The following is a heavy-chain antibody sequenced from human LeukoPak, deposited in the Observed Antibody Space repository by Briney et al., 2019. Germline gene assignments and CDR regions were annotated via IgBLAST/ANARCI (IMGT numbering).Heavy chain of an antibody. D-gene: IGHD3-10*01. CDR3: VKDVHYLGSYRESLDP. V-gene: IGHV3-30*02. Sequence: PGGSLTLSCATSGFTFKNYGMHWVRQAPGEGLEWVTFLDYTGNNQYYADSMKGRLTISRDNSKNTVFLQMNNLRLEDTAIYYCVKDVHYLGSYRESLDPWGRGTLVTVSS. CDR1: GFTFKNYG. CDR2: LDYTGNNQ. J-gene: IGHJ5*02.